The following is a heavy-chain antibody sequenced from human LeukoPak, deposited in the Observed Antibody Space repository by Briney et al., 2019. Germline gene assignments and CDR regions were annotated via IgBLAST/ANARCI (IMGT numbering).Heavy chain of an antibody. CDR1: GGTFSSYA. V-gene: IGHV1-69*05. D-gene: IGHD5-12*01. Sequence: SVKVSCKASGGTFSSYAISWVRQAPGQGLEWMGRIIPIFGTANYAQKFQGRVTITTDESTSTAYMELSSLRSEDTAVYYCARKQYSGYDGSDAFDIWGQGTMVTFSS. CDR3: ARKQYSGYDGSDAFDI. J-gene: IGHJ3*02. CDR2: IIPIFGTA.